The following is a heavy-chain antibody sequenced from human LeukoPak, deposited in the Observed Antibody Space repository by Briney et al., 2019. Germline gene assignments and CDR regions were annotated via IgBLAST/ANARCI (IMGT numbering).Heavy chain of an antibody. CDR2: IYYSGST. CDR3: ARERGAGPFDY. D-gene: IGHD6-19*01. CDR1: GVSISSYY. Sequence: PSETLSLTCTVPGVSISSYYWSWIRQPPGKGLEWIGYIYYSGSTNYNPSLKSRVTISVDTSKNQFSLKLSSVTAADTAVYYCARERGAGPFDYWGQGTLVTVSS. J-gene: IGHJ4*02. V-gene: IGHV4-59*01.